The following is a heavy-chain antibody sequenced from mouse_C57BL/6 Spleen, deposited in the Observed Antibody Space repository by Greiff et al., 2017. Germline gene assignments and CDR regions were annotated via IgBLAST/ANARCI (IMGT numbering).Heavy chain of an antibody. CDR2: IYPGDGDT. J-gene: IGHJ3*01. CDR3: ARWGPPFSNYGAWFAY. D-gene: IGHD2-5*01. CDR1: GYAFSSYW. V-gene: IGHV1-80*01. Sequence: QVHVKQSGAELVKPGASVKISCKASGYAFSSYWMNWVKQRPGQGLEWIGQIYPGDGDTNYNGKFKGKATLTADKSSSTAYMQLSSLTSEDSAVYFCARWGPPFSNYGAWFAYWGQGTLVTVSA.